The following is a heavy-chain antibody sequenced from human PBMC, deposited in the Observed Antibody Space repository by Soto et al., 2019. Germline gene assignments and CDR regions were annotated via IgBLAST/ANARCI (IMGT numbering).Heavy chain of an antibody. D-gene: IGHD6-25*01. J-gene: IGHJ4*02. V-gene: IGHV4-39*01. CDR1: GGSISSSSYY. CDR2: IYYSGST. Sequence: SETLSLTCTVSGGSISSSSYYWGWIRQPPGKGLEWIGSIYYSGSTYYNPSLKSRVTISVDTSKNQFSLKLSSVTAADTAVYYCARQKIAAGLYYFDYWGQGTLVTVS. CDR3: ARQKIAAGLYYFDY.